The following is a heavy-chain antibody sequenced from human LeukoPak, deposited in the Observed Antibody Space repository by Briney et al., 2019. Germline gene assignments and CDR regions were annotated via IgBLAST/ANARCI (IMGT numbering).Heavy chain of an antibody. D-gene: IGHD1-20*01. Sequence: GGSLRLSCAASGFTFSSYAMIWVRQAPGKGLEWVSAISGSGGSTYYADSVKGRFTISRDNSKNTLYLQMNSLRAEDTAVYYCAKGRYDWNDAIDYWGQGTLVTVSS. CDR1: GFTFSSYA. J-gene: IGHJ4*02. V-gene: IGHV3-23*01. CDR2: ISGSGGST. CDR3: AKGRYDWNDAIDY.